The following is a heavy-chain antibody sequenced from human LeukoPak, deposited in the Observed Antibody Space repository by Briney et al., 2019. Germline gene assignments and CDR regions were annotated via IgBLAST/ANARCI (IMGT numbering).Heavy chain of an antibody. Sequence: ASVKVSCKXSGYTFTGYYMHWVRQAPRQGLEWMGRINPNSGGTNYSQKFQGRVTMTRDTSISTAYMELSRLRSDDTAVYYCARETLLTGTTSGWGQGTLVTVSS. J-gene: IGHJ4*02. CDR3: ARETLLTGTTSG. CDR1: GYTFTGYY. V-gene: IGHV1-2*06. CDR2: INPNSGGT. D-gene: IGHD1-7*01.